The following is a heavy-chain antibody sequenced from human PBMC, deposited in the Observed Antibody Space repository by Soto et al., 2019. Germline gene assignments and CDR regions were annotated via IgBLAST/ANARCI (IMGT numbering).Heavy chain of an antibody. CDR3: AREEQWLGTHDAFDI. V-gene: IGHV1-18*01. CDR2: ISAYNGNT. CDR1: GYTFTSYG. D-gene: IGHD6-19*01. J-gene: IGHJ3*02. Sequence: GASVKVSCKASGYTFTSYGISWVRQAPGQGLEWMGWISAYNGNTNYAQKLQGRVTMTTDTSTSTAYMELRSLRSDDTAVYYCAREEQWLGTHDAFDIWGQGTRVTVAS.